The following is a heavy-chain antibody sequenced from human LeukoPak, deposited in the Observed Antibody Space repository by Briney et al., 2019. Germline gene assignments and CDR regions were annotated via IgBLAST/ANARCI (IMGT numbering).Heavy chain of an antibody. D-gene: IGHD4-17*01. V-gene: IGHV4-39*01. CDR3: ARAGDGDTLDY. J-gene: IGHJ4*02. CDR2: IYYSGST. CDR1: GGSISSSSYY. Sequence: RPSETLSLTCTVSGGSISSSSYYWGWIRQPPGKGLEWIGSIYYSGSTYYNPSLKSRVTISVDTSKNQFSLKLSSVTAADTAVYYCARAGDGDTLDYWGQGTLVTVSS.